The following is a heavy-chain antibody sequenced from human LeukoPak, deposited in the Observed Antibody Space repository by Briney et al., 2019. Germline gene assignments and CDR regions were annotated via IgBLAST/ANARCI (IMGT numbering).Heavy chain of an antibody. CDR3: ARDKGTYYYDSSPEGY. V-gene: IGHV3-48*03. D-gene: IGHD3-22*01. J-gene: IGHJ4*02. CDR1: GFTFSSYE. CDR2: ISSSGSTI. Sequence: GGSLRLSCAASGFTFSSYEMNWVRQAPGKGLEWVSYISSSGSTIYYADSVKGRFTISRDNAKNSLYLRMNSLRAEDTAVYYCARDKGTYYYDSSPEGYWGQGTLVTVSS.